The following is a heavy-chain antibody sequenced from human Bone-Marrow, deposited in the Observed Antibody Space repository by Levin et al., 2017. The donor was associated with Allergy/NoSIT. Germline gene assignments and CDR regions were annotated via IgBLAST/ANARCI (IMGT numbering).Heavy chain of an antibody. V-gene: IGHV1-69*04. J-gene: IGHJ4*02. CDR3: ARDPWGERHCTSASCYPYFDY. D-gene: IGHD2-2*01. Sequence: GASVKVSCKASGGTFSSYSISWVRQAPGQGLEWMGRIIPILDIANLAQKFQGRVTITADKSTSTAYMELSGLRSEDTAVYYCARDPWGERHCTSASCYPYFDYWGQGTLVTVSP. CDR1: GGTFSSYS. CDR2: IIPILDIA.